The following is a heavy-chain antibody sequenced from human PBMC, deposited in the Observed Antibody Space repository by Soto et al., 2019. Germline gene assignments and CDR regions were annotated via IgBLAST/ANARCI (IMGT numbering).Heavy chain of an antibody. CDR1: GGSISSSSYY. V-gene: IGHV4-39*01. CDR2: IYYSGST. Sequence: SETLSLTCTVSGGSISSSSYYWGWIRQPPGKGLEWIGSIYYSGSTYYNPSLKSRVTISVDTSKNQFSLKLSSVTAADTAVYYCARQGYYDILTGYYRATYYFDYWGQGTLVTVSS. D-gene: IGHD3-9*01. CDR3: ARQGYYDILTGYYRATYYFDY. J-gene: IGHJ4*02.